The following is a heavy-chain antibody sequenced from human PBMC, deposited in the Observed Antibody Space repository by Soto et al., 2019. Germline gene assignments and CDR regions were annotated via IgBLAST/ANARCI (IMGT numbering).Heavy chain of an antibody. V-gene: IGHV1-18*01. CDR2: ISAYNGNT. D-gene: IGHD2-2*01. J-gene: IGHJ4*02. CDR3: ARDGCSSTSCYVEDFDY. CDR1: GYTFTSYG. Sequence: ASVKVSCKASGYTFTSYGISWVRQAPGQGLEWMGWISAYNGNTNYAQKLQGRVTMTTDTSTSTAYMELRSLRSDDTAVYYCARDGCSSTSCYVEDFDYWGQGTLVTVSS.